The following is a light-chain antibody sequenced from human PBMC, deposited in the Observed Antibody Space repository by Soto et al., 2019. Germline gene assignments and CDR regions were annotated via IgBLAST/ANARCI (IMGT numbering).Light chain of an antibody. CDR3: QQYGSSPYT. CDR2: GAS. V-gene: IGKV3-20*01. J-gene: IGKJ2*01. Sequence: IVLTQSPGTLSLSPGERASLSCRASQSVRSGYLAWYQQKPGQAPRLLMYGASYRATGIPDRFSGGGSGTHITLTVSRLAPEDFAVYYWQQYGSSPYTFGQGTKLEI. CDR1: QSVRSGY.